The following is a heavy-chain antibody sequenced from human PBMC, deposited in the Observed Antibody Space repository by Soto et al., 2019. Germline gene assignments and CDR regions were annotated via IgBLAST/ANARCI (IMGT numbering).Heavy chain of an antibody. CDR2: ISGSGGST. CDR3: AKDPDTDYGDSLRELYFQH. CDR1: GFTFSSYA. Sequence: GGSLRLSCAASGFTFSSYAMSWVRQAPGKGLEWVSAISGSGGSTYYADSVKGRFTISRDNSKNTLYLQMNSLRAEDTAVYYCAKDPDTDYGDSLRELYFQHWGQGTLVTVSS. J-gene: IGHJ1*01. V-gene: IGHV3-23*01. D-gene: IGHD4-17*01.